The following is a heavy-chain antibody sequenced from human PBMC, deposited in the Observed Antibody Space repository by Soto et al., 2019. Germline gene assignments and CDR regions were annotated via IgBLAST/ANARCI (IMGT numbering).Heavy chain of an antibody. CDR2: IYYSGST. J-gene: IGHJ4*02. V-gene: IGHV4-31*03. CDR1: GGSISSGGYY. Sequence: QVQLQESGPGLVKPSQTLSLTCTVSGGSISSGGYYWSWIRQHPGKGLEWIGYIYYSGSTYYNPSLKSRVTISVDTSKNQLSLKLSSVTAADTAVYYCARGTIRSPYFDYWGQGTLVTVSS. CDR3: ARGTIRSPYFDY.